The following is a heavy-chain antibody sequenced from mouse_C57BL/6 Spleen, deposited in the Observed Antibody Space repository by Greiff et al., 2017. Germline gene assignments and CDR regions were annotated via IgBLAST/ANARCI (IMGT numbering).Heavy chain of an antibody. CDR1: GFTFTDYY. D-gene: IGHD1-1*01. V-gene: IGHV7-3*01. CDR2: IRNKANGYTT. CDR3: ARYYGSSYWYFDV. Sequence: EVQVVESGGGLVQPGGSLSLSCAASGFTFTDYYMSWVSQPPGKELEWLGFIRNKANGYTTEYSASVKGRFTISRDNSQSILYLQMSALRAEDSATYYCARYYGSSYWYFDVWGTGTTVTVSS. J-gene: IGHJ1*03.